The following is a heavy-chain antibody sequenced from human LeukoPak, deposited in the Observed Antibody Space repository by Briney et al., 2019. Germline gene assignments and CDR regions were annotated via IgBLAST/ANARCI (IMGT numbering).Heavy chain of an antibody. J-gene: IGHJ6*03. CDR3: GREVEVVAAIMADYYYYMDV. D-gene: IGHD2-2*01. Sequence: GGSLRLSCAASGFTISNHWMHWVRQAPGKGLVWVSRLSSDGRRTDYAASVKGRFTISRDNAKNTLFLQMNSLRPDDTAVYYCGREVEVVAAIMADYYYYMDVWGKGTTVTVSS. CDR2: LSSDGRRT. V-gene: IGHV3-74*01. CDR1: GFTISNHW.